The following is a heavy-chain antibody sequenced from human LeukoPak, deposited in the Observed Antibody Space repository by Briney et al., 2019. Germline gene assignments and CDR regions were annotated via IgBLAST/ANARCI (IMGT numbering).Heavy chain of an antibody. Sequence: PGRSLRLSCAASGFTFSTYAMHWVRQAPGKGLEWVSFIWAGGSKKYYADSVKGRFAISRENSKNTVYLQMNDLRPEATALYFCAKISSSAESNFDYWGQGTLLTVSS. V-gene: IGHV3-33*06. J-gene: IGHJ4*02. CDR3: AKISSSAESNFDY. D-gene: IGHD6-25*01. CDR2: IWAGGSKK. CDR1: GFTFSTYA.